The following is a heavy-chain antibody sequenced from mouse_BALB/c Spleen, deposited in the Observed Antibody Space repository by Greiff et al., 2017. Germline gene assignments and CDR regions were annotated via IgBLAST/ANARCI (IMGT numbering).Heavy chain of an antibody. CDR1: GYTFTDYN. J-gene: IGHJ2*01. Sequence: EVQLQQSGPELVKPGASVKISCKASGYTFTDYNMHWVKQSHGKSLEWIGYIYPYNGGTGYNQKFKSKATLTVDNSSSTAYMELRSLTSEDSAVYYCARDRYDGLDYWGQGTTLTVSS. CDR3: ARDRYDGLDY. D-gene: IGHD2-14*01. V-gene: IGHV1S29*02. CDR2: IYPYNGGT.